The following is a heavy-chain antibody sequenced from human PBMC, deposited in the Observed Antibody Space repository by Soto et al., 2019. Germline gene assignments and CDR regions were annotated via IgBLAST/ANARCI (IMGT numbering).Heavy chain of an antibody. CDR3: ARVDHVLLWFGQLLGWFDH. D-gene: IGHD3-10*01. Sequence: XETLHVTGAVYGGPCSAYYRILIRQPPGKVLEWIGEINHSGSTNYNPSLKSRVTISVDTSKNQLSLTLSSVTAADTAVYYCARVDHVLLWFGQLLGWFDHWVQGTLVTVS. CDR1: GGPCSAYY. V-gene: IGHV4-34*01. CDR2: INHSGST. J-gene: IGHJ5*02.